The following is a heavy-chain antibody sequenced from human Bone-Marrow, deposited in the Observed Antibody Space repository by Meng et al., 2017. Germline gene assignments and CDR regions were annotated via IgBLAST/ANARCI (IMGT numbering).Heavy chain of an antibody. V-gene: IGHV1-69*05. D-gene: IGHD6-13*01. CDR3: ARDHLGFSSSWYMGWVAVPSAHLGGFDY. Sequence: SVKVSCKASGCTFSSYAISWVRQAPGQGLEWMGGIIPIFGTANYAQKFQGRVTITTDESTSTAYMGLSSLRSEDTAVYYCARDHLGFSSSWYMGWVAVPSAHLGGFDYWGHGTLVTVSS. J-gene: IGHJ4*01. CDR2: IIPIFGTA. CDR1: GCTFSSYA.